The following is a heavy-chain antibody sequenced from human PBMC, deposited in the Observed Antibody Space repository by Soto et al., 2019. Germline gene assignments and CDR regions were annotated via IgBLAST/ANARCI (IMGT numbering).Heavy chain of an antibody. V-gene: IGHV3-23*01. CDR1: GFTFSSYA. CDR2: ISGSGGST. Sequence: PGGSLRLSCAASGFTFSSYAMSWFRQAPGKGLEWVSAISGSGGSTYYADSVKGRFTISRDNSKNTLYLQMNSLRAEDTAVYYCAGGIAARPPYYYGMDVWGQGTRVTVSS. J-gene: IGHJ6*02. D-gene: IGHD6-6*01. CDR3: AGGIAARPPYYYGMDV.